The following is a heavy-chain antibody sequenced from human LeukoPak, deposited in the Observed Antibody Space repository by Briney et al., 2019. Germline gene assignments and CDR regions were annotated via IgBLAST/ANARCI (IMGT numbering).Heavy chain of an antibody. V-gene: IGHV4-39*07. Sequence: SETLSHTCTVSGGSISSSSYYWGWIRQPPGKGLEWIGSIYYSGSTYYNPSLKSRVTISVDTSKNQFSLKLSSVTAADTAVYYCARGMRVVAASHMDVWGKGTTVTVSS. CDR2: IYYSGST. CDR3: ARGMRVVAASHMDV. J-gene: IGHJ6*03. CDR1: GGSISSSSYY. D-gene: IGHD2-15*01.